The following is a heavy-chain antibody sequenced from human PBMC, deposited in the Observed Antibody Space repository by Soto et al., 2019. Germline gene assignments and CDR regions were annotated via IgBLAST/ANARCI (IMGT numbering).Heavy chain of an antibody. V-gene: IGHV1-69*06. CDR2: IIPIFGTA. J-gene: IGHJ5*02. D-gene: IGHD6-19*01. CDR1: GGTFSSYA. CDR3: ATWAYSSGWLPRPLDCFDP. Sequence: QVQLVQSGAEVKKPGSSVKVSCKASGGTFSSYANSWVRQAPGQGLEWMGGIIPIFGTANYAQKFQGRVTITADKSTSTAYMEGSSVRSEDTAVYYCATWAYSSGWLPRPLDCFDPWGPGTLVTVSS.